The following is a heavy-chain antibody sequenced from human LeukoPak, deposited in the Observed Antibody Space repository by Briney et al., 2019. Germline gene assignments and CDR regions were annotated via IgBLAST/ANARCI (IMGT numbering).Heavy chain of an antibody. D-gene: IGHD4-11*01. J-gene: IGHJ4*02. V-gene: IGHV3-30-3*01. CDR3: ARARYSSYFDY. CDR1: GFTFSSYA. CDR2: ISYDGSNK. Sequence: GGSLRLSCAASGFTFSSYAMPWVRQAPGKGLEWVAVISYDGSNKYYADSVRGRFTISRDNSKNTLYLQMNSLRAEDTAVYYCARARYSSYFDYWGQGTLVTVSS.